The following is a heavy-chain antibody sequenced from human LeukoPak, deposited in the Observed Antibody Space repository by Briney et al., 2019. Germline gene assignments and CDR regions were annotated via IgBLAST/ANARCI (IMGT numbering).Heavy chain of an antibody. CDR3: ARDCGMATIVWGTFDY. CDR2: ISYDGSNK. CDR1: GFTFSSYA. V-gene: IGHV3-30*04. D-gene: IGHD5-24*01. J-gene: IGHJ4*02. Sequence: GGSLRLSCAASGFTFSSYAMHWVRQAPGKGLEWVAVISYDGSNKYYADSVKGRFTISRDNSKNTLYLQMNSLRAEDTAVYYCARDCGMATIVWGTFDYWGQGTLVTVSS.